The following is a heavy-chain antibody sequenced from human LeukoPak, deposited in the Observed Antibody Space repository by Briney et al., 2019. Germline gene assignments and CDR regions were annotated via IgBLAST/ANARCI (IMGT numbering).Heavy chain of an antibody. CDR2: IYSGGST. CDR3: AREDTMVRGMVR. Sequence: GGSLRLSCAASGFTFSSYAMSWVGQAPGKGLEWVSVIYSGGSTYYADSVKGRFTISRDNSKNTLYLQMNSLRAEDTAVYYCAREDTMVRGMVRWGQGTLVTVSS. D-gene: IGHD3-10*01. CDR1: GFTFSSYA. V-gene: IGHV3-53*01. J-gene: IGHJ4*02.